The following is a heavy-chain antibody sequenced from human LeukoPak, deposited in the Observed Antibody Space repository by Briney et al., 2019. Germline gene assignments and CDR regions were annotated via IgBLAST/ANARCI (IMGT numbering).Heavy chain of an antibody. D-gene: IGHD5-18*01. Sequence: ASVKVSCKASGYTFTGYYIHWVRQAPGQGLEWMGWINPNSGGTNYAQKFQGQVTMTRDTPISTAYMEVRRLRSDDTAVYYCARGNVDTAMVKDYWGQGTLVTVSS. V-gene: IGHV1-2*02. CDR2: INPNSGGT. CDR3: ARGNVDTAMVKDY. J-gene: IGHJ4*02. CDR1: GYTFTGYY.